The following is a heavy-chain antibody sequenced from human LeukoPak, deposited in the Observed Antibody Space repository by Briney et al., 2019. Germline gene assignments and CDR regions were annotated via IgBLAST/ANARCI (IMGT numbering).Heavy chain of an antibody. CDR1: GFTFSSYS. Sequence: PGGSLRLSCAASGFTFSSYSMNWVRQAPGKGLEWVSSISSSSSYIYYADSVKGRFTISRDNAKNSLYLQMNSLRAEDTAVYYCARCAPMVRGVHDAFDIWGQGTMVTVSS. D-gene: IGHD3-10*01. CDR2: ISSSSSYI. J-gene: IGHJ3*02. V-gene: IGHV3-21*01. CDR3: ARCAPMVRGVHDAFDI.